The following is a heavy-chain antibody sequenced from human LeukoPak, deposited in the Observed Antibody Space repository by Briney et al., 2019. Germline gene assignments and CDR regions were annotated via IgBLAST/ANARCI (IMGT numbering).Heavy chain of an antibody. CDR2: IWRDGSQK. D-gene: IGHD2-15*01. V-gene: IGHV3-7*01. CDR3: ARDRVLVVAATWSPSSHLFDY. CDR1: GFTFSSYW. J-gene: IGHJ4*02. Sequence: GGSLRLSCAASGFTFSSYWMSWVRQAPGKGLEWVANIWRDGSQKNYVDSVRGRFTISRDNAKNTLYLQMNSLRAEDTAVYYCARDRVLVVAATWSPSSHLFDYWGQGTLVTVSS.